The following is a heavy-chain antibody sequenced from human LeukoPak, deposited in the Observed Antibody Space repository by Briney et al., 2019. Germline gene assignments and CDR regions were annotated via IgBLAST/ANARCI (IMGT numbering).Heavy chain of an antibody. Sequence: SETLSLTCTVSGDSINSYYWSWIRQPPGKGLEWIGYIYYSGSTNYNPSLKSRVTISVDTSKNQSSLKLSSVTAADTAVYYCAREGSLGSSWYFAYWGQGTLVTVSS. V-gene: IGHV4-59*08. CDR1: GDSINSYY. J-gene: IGHJ4*02. CDR3: AREGSLGSSWYFAY. D-gene: IGHD6-13*01. CDR2: IYYSGST.